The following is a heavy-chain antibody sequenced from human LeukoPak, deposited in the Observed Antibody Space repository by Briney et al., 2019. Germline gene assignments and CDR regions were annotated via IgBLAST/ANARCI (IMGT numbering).Heavy chain of an antibody. CDR1: GFSLSTGGIC. Sequence: SGPTLVNPTQPLTLTCTFSGFSLSTGGICVSWIRQPPAKALEWLARIDWDDNKYYSTSLKTRLTITKDTSKNQVVLTMTNMDPVDTATYYCARSHVSGTGLFDPWGQGTLVTVSS. V-gene: IGHV2-70*11. CDR3: ARSHVSGTGLFDP. D-gene: IGHD1-7*01. CDR2: IDWDDNK. J-gene: IGHJ5*02.